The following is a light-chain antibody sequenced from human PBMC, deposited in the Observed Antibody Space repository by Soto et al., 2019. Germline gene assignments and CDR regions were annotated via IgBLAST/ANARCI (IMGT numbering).Light chain of an antibody. CDR1: SGSVSTSYH. J-gene: IGLJ2*01. CDR2: STN. CDR3: VLYMGSGIVV. Sequence: QAVVTQEPSFSVSPGGTVTLTCGLSSGSVSTSYHPSWYQQTPGQAPRTLIYSTNSRSSGVPDRFSGSILGNKAALTITGAQADDEADYYCVLYMGSGIVVFGGGTKVTVL. V-gene: IGLV8-61*01.